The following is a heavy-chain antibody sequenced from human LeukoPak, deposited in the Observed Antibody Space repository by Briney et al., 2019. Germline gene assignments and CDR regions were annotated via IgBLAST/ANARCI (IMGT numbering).Heavy chain of an antibody. V-gene: IGHV5-51*01. Sequence: GESLKISCKGSGYSFSSYWIAWVRQMPGKGVEWMGIIYPRDSRTTYSPSFQGQVTISADNSISTAYLQWSSLKASDTAMYYCARRAHSGAMITLDYWGQGTLVTVSS. CDR2: IYPRDSRT. CDR1: GYSFSSYW. D-gene: IGHD5-12*01. CDR3: ARRAHSGAMITLDY. J-gene: IGHJ4*02.